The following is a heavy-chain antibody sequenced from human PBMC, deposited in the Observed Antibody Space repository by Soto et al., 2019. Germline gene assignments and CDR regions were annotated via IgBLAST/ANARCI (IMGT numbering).Heavy chain of an antibody. CDR2: IDPSGTGT. Sequence: ASVKVSCKASGYTFSYYYMHWVRQAPGQGLEWMGVIDPSGTGTAYAQKFQGRVTITRDTSTSTMYMFLSSLGSEDTAVYYCVRGGAAVGPSTPSDYWGQGTLVTVSS. CDR3: VRGGAAVGPSTPSDY. V-gene: IGHV1-46*03. D-gene: IGHD1-26*01. J-gene: IGHJ4*02. CDR1: GYTFSYYY.